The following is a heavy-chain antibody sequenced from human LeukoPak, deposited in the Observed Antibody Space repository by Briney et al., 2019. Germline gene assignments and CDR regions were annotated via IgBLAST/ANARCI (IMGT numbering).Heavy chain of an antibody. CDR2: INPSGGST. V-gene: IGHV1-46*01. J-gene: IGHJ3*02. CDR1: GYTFTSYY. D-gene: IGHD2-15*01. Sequence: ASVKVSCKASGYTFTSYYMHWVRQAPGQGLEWMGIINPSGGSTSYAQKFQGRVTMTRDTSTSTVYMELSSLRSEDTAVYHCARDWAGYAFDIWGQGTVVTVSS. CDR3: ARDWAGYAFDI.